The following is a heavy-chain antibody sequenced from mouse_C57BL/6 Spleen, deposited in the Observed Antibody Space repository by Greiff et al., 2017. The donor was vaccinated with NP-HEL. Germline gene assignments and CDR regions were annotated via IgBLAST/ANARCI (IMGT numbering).Heavy chain of an antibody. V-gene: IGHV1-58*01. CDR2: IYFGNGYT. Sequence: VQLLQSGAELVRPGSSVKMSCKTSGYTFTSYGINWVKQRPGQGLERIGYIYFGNGYTEYNEKFKGKATLTLDTSSSTAYMQLSSLPSEDSAISFCAREGYYGSSPNYFDYWGQGTTLTVSS. CDR1: GYTFTSYG. CDR3: AREGYYGSSPNYFDY. D-gene: IGHD1-1*01. J-gene: IGHJ2*01.